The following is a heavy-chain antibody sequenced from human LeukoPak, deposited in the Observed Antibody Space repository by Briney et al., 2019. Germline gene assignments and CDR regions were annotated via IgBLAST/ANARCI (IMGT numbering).Heavy chain of an antibody. CDR3: AKAYSYFDH. CDR2: IRYDGSNT. CDR1: GFTFSSYD. V-gene: IGHV3-30*02. Sequence: PGGSLRLSCAASGFTFSSYDMHWVRQAPGKGLEWVAFIRYDGSNTYYADSVKGRFTISRDNSKNTLFLQMNSLTAEDTAVYYCAKAYSYFDHWGQGTLVTVSS. D-gene: IGHD4-11*01. J-gene: IGHJ4*02.